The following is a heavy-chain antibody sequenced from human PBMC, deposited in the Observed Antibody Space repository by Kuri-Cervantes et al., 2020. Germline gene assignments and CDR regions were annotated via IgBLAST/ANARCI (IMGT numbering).Heavy chain of an antibody. J-gene: IGHJ4*02. CDR1: GFTFSSYA. Sequence: GESLKISCAASGFTFSSYAMSWVRQAPGKGLEWVSAISGSGGSTYYADSVKGRFTISRDNAKNSLYLQMTSLRAEDTAVYYCARDLVSGTVDYWGQGTLVTVSS. V-gene: IGHV3-23*01. D-gene: IGHD6-19*01. CDR3: ARDLVSGTVDY. CDR2: ISGSGGST.